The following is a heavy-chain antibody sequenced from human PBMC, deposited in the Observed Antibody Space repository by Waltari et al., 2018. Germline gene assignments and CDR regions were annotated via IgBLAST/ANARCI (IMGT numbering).Heavy chain of an antibody. V-gene: IGHV3-7*01. J-gene: IGHJ4*02. CDR3: AIGGVETSWYWRY. Sequence: EVQVVESGGGLVQPGGSLRLCGAACGCTVSSCWVTWVRQAPGKGLEWVANIKTDGSETYYVDSVKGRFTISRDNTKNSLYLQMSSLRAEDTAVYYCAIGGVETSWYWRYWGQGTLVTVSS. CDR1: GCTVSSCW. CDR2: IKTDGSET. D-gene: IGHD6-13*01.